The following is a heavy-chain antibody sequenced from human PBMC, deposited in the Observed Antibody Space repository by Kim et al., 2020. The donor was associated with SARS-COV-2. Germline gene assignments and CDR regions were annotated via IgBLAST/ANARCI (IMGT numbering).Heavy chain of an antibody. J-gene: IGHJ2*01. CDR3: ARGRSRRGMDWYFDL. Sequence: SETLSLTCAVYGGSFSGYYWSWIRQPPGKGLEWIGEINHSGSTNYNPSLKSRVTISVDTSKNQFSLKLSSVTAADTAVYYCARGRSRRGMDWYFDLWGRGTLVTVSS. CDR1: GGSFSGYY. CDR2: INHSGST. D-gene: IGHD3-10*01. V-gene: IGHV4-34*01.